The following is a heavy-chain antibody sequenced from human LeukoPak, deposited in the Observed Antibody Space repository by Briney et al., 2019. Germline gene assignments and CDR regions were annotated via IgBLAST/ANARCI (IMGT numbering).Heavy chain of an antibody. J-gene: IGHJ6*02. D-gene: IGHD3-10*01. CDR3: ARDTYGSGSYYPPRHSMDV. Sequence: ASVKVSCKASGYTFTSYYMHWVRQAPGQGLEWMGIINPSGGSTSYAQKFQGRVTMTRDTSTSTVYMELSSLRSEDTAVYYCARDTYGSGSYYPPRHSMDVWGQGTTVTVSS. CDR1: GYTFTSYY. V-gene: IGHV1-46*01. CDR2: INPSGGST.